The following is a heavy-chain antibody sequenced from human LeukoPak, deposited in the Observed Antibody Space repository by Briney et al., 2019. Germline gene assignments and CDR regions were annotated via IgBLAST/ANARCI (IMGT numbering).Heavy chain of an antibody. D-gene: IGHD3-10*01. CDR2: ISYDGSNK. J-gene: IGHJ4*02. CDR3: ARLYYYGSGSYGPYGY. V-gene: IGHV3-30*04. Sequence: GRSLRLSCAASGFTFSSYAMHWVHEAPGKGLEWVAVISYDGSNKYYADSVKGRFTISRDNSKNTLYLQMNSLRAEDTAVYYCARLYYYGSGSYGPYGYWGQGTLVTVSS. CDR1: GFTFSSYA.